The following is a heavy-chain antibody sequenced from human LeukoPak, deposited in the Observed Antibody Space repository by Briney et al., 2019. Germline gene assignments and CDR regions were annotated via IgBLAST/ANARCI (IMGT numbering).Heavy chain of an antibody. Sequence: GASVKVSCTASGYTFTGYYMHWVRQAPGQGLEWMGWINPNSGGTNYAQKFQGRVTMTRDTSISTAYMELSRLRSDDTAVYHCARDQYYDFWSGYYTGIYFDYWGQGTLVTVSS. J-gene: IGHJ4*02. V-gene: IGHV1-2*02. CDR2: INPNSGGT. CDR3: ARDQYYDFWSGYYTGIYFDY. D-gene: IGHD3-3*01. CDR1: GYTFTGYY.